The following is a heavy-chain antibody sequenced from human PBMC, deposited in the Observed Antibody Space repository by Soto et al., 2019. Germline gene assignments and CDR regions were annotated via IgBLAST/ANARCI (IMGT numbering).Heavy chain of an antibody. V-gene: IGHV3-74*01. CDR1: GFTFSSYW. CDR2: INSDGSST. CDR3: ASWSSGWYYYYGMDV. D-gene: IGHD6-19*01. J-gene: IGHJ6*02. Sequence: EVQLVESGGGLVQPGGSLRLSCAASGFTFSSYWMHWVRQAPGKGLVWVSRINSDGSSTSYADSVKGRFTISRDNAKNTLYLQMNSLRAEDTAVYYCASWSSGWYYYYGMDVWGQGTTVTVSS.